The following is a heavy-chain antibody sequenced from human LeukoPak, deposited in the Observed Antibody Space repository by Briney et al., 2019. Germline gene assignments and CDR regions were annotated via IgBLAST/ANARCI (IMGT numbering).Heavy chain of an antibody. Sequence: PSETLSLTCTVSGGSISSGSYYWSWTRQPAGKGLEWIGRIYTSGSTNYNPSLKSRVTISVDTSKNQFSLKLSSVTAADTAVYYCAREAYYYGSGNLRYDYWGQGTLVTVSS. D-gene: IGHD3-10*01. J-gene: IGHJ4*02. CDR2: IYTSGST. CDR1: GGSISSGSYY. CDR3: AREAYYYGSGNLRYDY. V-gene: IGHV4-61*02.